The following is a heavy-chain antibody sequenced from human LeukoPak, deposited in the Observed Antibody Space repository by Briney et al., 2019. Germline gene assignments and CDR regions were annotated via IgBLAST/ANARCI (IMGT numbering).Heavy chain of an antibody. CDR2: MNPNSGNT. V-gene: IGHV1-8*01. CDR1: GYTFTSYD. D-gene: IGHD1-14*01. CDR3: ARGRTKRYYYYGMDV. J-gene: IGHJ6*02. Sequence: ASVKVSCKASGYTFTSYDINWVRQATGQGLEWMGWMNPNSGNTGYAQKFQGRVTMTRNTSISTAYMELSSLRSEDTAVYYCARGRTKRYYYYGMDVWGQGTTVTVSS.